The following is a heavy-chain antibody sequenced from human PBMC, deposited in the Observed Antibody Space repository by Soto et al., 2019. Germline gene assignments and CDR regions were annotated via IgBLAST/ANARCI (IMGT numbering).Heavy chain of an antibody. CDR1: GGSISSGGYY. D-gene: IGHD3-22*01. Sequence: PSETLSLTCTVSGGSISSGGYYWSWIRQHPGKGLEWIGYIYYSGSTYYNPSLKSRVTISVDTSKNQFSLKLSSVTAADTAVYFCAGFRRGYFNFDYWGQGTLVTVSS. J-gene: IGHJ4*02. CDR2: IYYSGST. V-gene: IGHV4-31*03. CDR3: AGFRRGYFNFDY.